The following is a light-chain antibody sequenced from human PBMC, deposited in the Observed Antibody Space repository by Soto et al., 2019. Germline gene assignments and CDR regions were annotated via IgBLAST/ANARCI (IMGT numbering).Light chain of an antibody. J-gene: IGKJ5*01. V-gene: IGKV1-33*01. Sequence: DIQMTQSPSSLSASVGDRVTIICQASQDINNYLNWYQQKPGKAPKPLIYDSSNLEIGVPSRFSGSGYGTRFSFTISSLQPEDIATYYCQQFDNLPFTFGQGTRLEIK. CDR3: QQFDNLPFT. CDR2: DSS. CDR1: QDINNY.